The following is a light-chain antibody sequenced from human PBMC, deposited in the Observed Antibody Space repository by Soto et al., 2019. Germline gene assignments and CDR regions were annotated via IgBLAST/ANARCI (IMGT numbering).Light chain of an antibody. Sequence: AIQMTQSPSSLSASVGDRVTISCRASQGIRSDLAWYQQKPGKAPKLLIYAASTLHSGVPSRFSGRESATDFTTTISILQPDDFATYYCQDSYYFQRTFGQGTKVEIK. J-gene: IGKJ1*01. V-gene: IGKV1-6*01. CDR1: QGIRSD. CDR3: QDSYYFQRT. CDR2: AAS.